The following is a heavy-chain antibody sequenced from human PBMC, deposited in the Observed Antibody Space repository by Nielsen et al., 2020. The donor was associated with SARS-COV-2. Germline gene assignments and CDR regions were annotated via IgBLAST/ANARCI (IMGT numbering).Heavy chain of an antibody. CDR2: IYSGGST. CDR3: ARVGATNYYYGMDV. CDR1: GFTVSSNY. Sequence: GESLKISCAASGFTVSSNYMSWVRQAPGKGLEWVSVIYSGGSTYYADSVKGRFTISRDNSKNTLYLQMNSLRAEDTAVYYCARVGATNYYYGMDVWGQGTTVTVSS. J-gene: IGHJ6*02. V-gene: IGHV3-53*01. D-gene: IGHD1-26*01.